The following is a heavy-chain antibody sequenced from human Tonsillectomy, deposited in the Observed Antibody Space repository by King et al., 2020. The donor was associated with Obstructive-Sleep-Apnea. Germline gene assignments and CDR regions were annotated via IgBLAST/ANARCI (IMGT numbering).Heavy chain of an antibody. CDR2: VYSSGST. Sequence: VQLQESGPGLVKPSETLSLTCTVSGGSIRGYYWSWIRQPPGKGLEWICYVYSSGSTNYNPSPKSRVTISVDTSKSQFSLGLTSVTAADTAIYYCARHFYNSGYLGCFDCWGQGTLVTVSS. D-gene: IGHD6-19*01. V-gene: IGHV4-59*08. J-gene: IGHJ4*02. CDR1: GGSIRGYY. CDR3: ARHFYNSGYLGCFDC.